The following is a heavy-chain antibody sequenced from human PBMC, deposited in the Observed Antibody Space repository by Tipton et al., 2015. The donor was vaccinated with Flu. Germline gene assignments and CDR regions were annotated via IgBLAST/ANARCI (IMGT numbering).Heavy chain of an antibody. D-gene: IGHD5-12*01. CDR1: GFTFNNFE. CDR2: ISPSGRII. Sequence: SLRLSCAASGFTFNNFEMHWVRQAPGRGLEWVSYISPSGRIIHYADSVKGRFTISRDNTKNLLYLQMNSLRAEDTAVYHCGGDYEFRGSFDFWGQGALVTVPS. CDR3: GGDYEFRGSFDF. J-gene: IGHJ4*02. V-gene: IGHV3-48*03.